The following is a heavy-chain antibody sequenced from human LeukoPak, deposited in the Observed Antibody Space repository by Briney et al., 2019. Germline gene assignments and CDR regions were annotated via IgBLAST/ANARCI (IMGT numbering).Heavy chain of an antibody. V-gene: IGHV6-1*01. CDR2: TYYRSKWTY. Sequence: PSQTLSLTCAISGDSVSSNTAAWYWIRQSPSRGLGWLGRTYYRSKWTYEYAESVRSRITINVDTSKNQFSLHLNSVTPEDTAVYYCARDTSDDQGFDCWGQGTLVTVSS. J-gene: IGHJ5*01. D-gene: IGHD3-3*01. CDR1: GDSVSSNTAA. CDR3: ARDTSDDQGFDC.